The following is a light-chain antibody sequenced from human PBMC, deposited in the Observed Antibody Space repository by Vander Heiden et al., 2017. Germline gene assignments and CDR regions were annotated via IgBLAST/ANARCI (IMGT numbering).Light chain of an antibody. Sequence: EIAMTQSPTTLSVSPGERATLSCRASQSVKNNLAWFQQKPGQAPRLLIYAASTRATGIADRFSGSGSGTDFTLTISSLLSEDFAVYYCQQYNDWPPRYTFGQGTKLEIK. CDR1: QSVKNN. V-gene: IGKV3-15*01. CDR3: QQYNDWPPRYT. CDR2: AAS. J-gene: IGKJ2*01.